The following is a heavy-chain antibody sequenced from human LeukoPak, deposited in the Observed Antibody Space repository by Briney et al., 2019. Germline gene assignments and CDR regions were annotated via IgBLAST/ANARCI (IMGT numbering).Heavy chain of an antibody. CDR2: INPNSGGT. CDR1: GYTFTGYY. J-gene: IGHJ4*02. D-gene: IGHD4-17*01. CDR3: ARERTVTQRPLDY. V-gene: IGHV1-2*02. Sequence: ASVKVSCKASGYTFTGYYMHWVRHAPGQGLEWMGWINPNSGGTNYAQKFQGRVTMTRDTSISTAYMELSRLRSDDTAVYYCARERTVTQRPLDYWGQGTLVTVSS.